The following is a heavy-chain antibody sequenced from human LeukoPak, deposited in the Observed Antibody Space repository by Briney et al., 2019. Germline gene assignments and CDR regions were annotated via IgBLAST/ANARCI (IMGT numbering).Heavy chain of an antibody. V-gene: IGHV3-30*02. D-gene: IGHD2-8*01. CDR1: GFIFSSYG. CDR2: IRYDGIKK. J-gene: IGHJ4*01. Sequence: GGSLRPSCAASGFIFSSYGMHWVRQAPGKGLEWVAFIRYDGIKKYYADSVKGRFTISRDNSKNTLYLQMNSLRPDDTALYYCSTDPRLLIYWGHGTLVTVSS. CDR3: STDPRLLIY.